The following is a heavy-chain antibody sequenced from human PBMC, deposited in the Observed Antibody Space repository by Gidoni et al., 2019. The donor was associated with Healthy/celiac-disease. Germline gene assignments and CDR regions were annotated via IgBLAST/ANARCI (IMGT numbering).Heavy chain of an antibody. CDR3: ARMYTTGPGWFDP. J-gene: IGHJ5*02. V-gene: IGHV1-69*02. CDR1: GGTFSSYT. CDR2: IIPILGIA. D-gene: IGHD4-17*01. Sequence: QVQLVQSGAEVKTPGSSVKVSCKASGGTFSSYTISWVRQAPGQGLEWMGRIIPILGIANYAQKFQGRVTITADKSTSTAYMELSSLRSEDTAVYYCARMYTTGPGWFDPWGQGTLVTVSS.